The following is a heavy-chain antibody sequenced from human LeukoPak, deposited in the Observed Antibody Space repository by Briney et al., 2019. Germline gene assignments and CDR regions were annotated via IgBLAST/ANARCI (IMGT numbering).Heavy chain of an antibody. CDR3: ARVVATMGYYYYYMDV. V-gene: IGHV1-2*02. D-gene: IGHD5-12*01. Sequence: ASVKVSCKASGYTFTGYYMHWVRQAPGQGLEWMGWINPNSGGTNYAQKFQGRVTITADESTSTAYMELSSLRSEDTAVYYCARVVATMGYYYYYMDVWGKGTTVTISS. J-gene: IGHJ6*03. CDR2: INPNSGGT. CDR1: GYTFTGYY.